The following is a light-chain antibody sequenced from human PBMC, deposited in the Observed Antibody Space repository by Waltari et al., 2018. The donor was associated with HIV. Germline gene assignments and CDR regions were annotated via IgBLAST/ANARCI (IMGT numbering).Light chain of an antibody. CDR2: GAS. CDR1: HGVSSN. CDR3: QQYNSWPPAWT. Sequence: EAVTTQSPATLSVSPGDRATPSRCASHGVSSNLACYQQKPGHAPRLLILGASTRAAGIPARFSGSGSGTDFTLNISFLQSEDFAVYYCQQYNSWPPAWTFGQGTNVEIK. J-gene: IGKJ1*01. V-gene: IGKV3-15*01.